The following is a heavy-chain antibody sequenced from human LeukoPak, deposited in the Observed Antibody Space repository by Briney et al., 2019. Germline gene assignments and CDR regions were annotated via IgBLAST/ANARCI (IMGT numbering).Heavy chain of an antibody. D-gene: IGHD5-12*01. J-gene: IGHJ4*02. Sequence: ASVKVSCKASGYTFTGYYMHWVRQAPGQGLEWLGWINPNSGGTNYAQKFQGRVTMTRDTSISTAYMELSRLRSDDTAVYYCARDYWGYSSYGTLWGQGALVTVSS. V-gene: IGHV1-2*02. CDR1: GYTFTGYY. CDR2: INPNSGGT. CDR3: ARDYWGYSSYGTL.